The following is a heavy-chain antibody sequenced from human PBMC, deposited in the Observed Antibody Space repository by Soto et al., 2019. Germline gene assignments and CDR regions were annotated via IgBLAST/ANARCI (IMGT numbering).Heavy chain of an antibody. CDR1: GGSVTSYY. D-gene: IGHD2-21*02. CDR2: IYYDGGT. V-gene: IGHV4-59*02. Sequence: PSETLSLTCTVSGGSVTSYYWTWIRQPPGKGLEWIGYIYYDGGTNYNPSLKSRVTISADTSKNQFSLKLRSVTAADTAVYYCARVPLPLAYCGGHCYFTDFWGQGILVTVSS. CDR3: ARVPLPLAYCGGHCYFTDF. J-gene: IGHJ4*02.